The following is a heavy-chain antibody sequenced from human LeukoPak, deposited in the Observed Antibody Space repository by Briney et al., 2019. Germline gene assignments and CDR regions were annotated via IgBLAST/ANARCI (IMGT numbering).Heavy chain of an antibody. CDR3: AKSLRIQLWSHYFDY. CDR2: ISGSGGST. CDR1: GFTFSSYA. D-gene: IGHD5-18*01. V-gene: IGHV3-23*01. Sequence: PGGSLRLSCAASGFTFSSYAMSWVRQALGKGLEWASAISGSGGSTYYADSVKGRFTISRDNSKNTLYLQMNSLRAEDTAVYYCAKSLRIQLWSHYFDYWGQGTLVTVSS. J-gene: IGHJ4*02.